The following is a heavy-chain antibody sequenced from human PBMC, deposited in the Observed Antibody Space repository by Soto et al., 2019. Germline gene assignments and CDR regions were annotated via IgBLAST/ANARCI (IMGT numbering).Heavy chain of an antibody. CDR3: ARVYYYDSSGYYSWFDP. V-gene: IGHV4-34*01. CDR2: INHSGST. CDR1: GGSFSGYY. Sequence: SETLSLTCAVYGGSFSGYYWSWIRQPPGKGLEWIGEINHSGSTNYNPSLKSRVTISVDTSKNQFSLKLSSVTAADTAVYYCARVYYYDSSGYYSWFDPWGQGTLVTVSS. D-gene: IGHD3-22*01. J-gene: IGHJ5*02.